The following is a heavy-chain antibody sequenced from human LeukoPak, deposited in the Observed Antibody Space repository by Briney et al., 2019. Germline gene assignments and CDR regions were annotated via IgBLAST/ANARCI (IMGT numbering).Heavy chain of an antibody. V-gene: IGHV3-48*02. CDR1: GFXFSSYS. Sequence: GGSLRLSCAASGFXFSSYSMNWVRQAPGKGQEWVSYISSSSSTIYYADSVKGRFTISRDNAKNSLYLQMNSLRDEDTAVYYCASGVKCSGGSCYYFDYWGQGTLVTVSS. J-gene: IGHJ4*02. CDR2: ISSSSSTI. CDR3: ASGVKCSGGSCYYFDY. D-gene: IGHD2-15*01.